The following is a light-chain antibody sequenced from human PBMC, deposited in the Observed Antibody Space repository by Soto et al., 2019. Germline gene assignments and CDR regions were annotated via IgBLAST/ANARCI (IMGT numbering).Light chain of an antibody. CDR2: EAS. J-gene: IGKJ1*01. V-gene: IGKV1-5*03. CDR1: QSTSTC. CDR3: QQYITCPYP. Sequence: DIQMTQSPSTLSASVGDRVTITCRASQSTSTCLAWYKQRPGKTPKLMISEASKLESGVPSRISGSGSGTDFTLTITILQPYDFATYYCQQYITCPYPFGQGTKGEIK.